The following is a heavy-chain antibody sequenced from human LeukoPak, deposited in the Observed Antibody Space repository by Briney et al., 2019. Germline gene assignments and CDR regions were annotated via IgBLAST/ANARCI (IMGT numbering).Heavy chain of an antibody. CDR1: GGSISSYY. CDR2: IFYSGGT. J-gene: IGHJ4*02. Sequence: SETLSLTCTVSGGSISSYYWNWIRQPPGKGLEWIGYIFYSGGTNYNPSLKSRVTISVDTSKNQFSLKLNSVTAADTAVYYCARDRLRWPKIDYWGQGTLVTVSS. V-gene: IGHV4-59*12. D-gene: IGHD4-23*01. CDR3: ARDRLRWPKIDY.